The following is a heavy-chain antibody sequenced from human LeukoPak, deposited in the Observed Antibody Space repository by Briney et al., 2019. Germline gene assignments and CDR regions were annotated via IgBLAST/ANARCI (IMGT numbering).Heavy chain of an antibody. V-gene: IGHV6-1*01. CDR2: TYYRSKWYN. D-gene: IGHD5-24*01. Sequence: SQTLSLTCAISGDSVSSNTTACNWIRQSPSRGLEWLGRTYYRSKWYNDYAILVKSPITNNPDTSKNPFPLQLNSVTAEDPAVYYRVRGGQGDGYNTDEAFDFRGQGTVVTVSS. J-gene: IGHJ3*01. CDR3: VRGGQGDGYNTDEAFDF. CDR1: GDSVSSNTTA.